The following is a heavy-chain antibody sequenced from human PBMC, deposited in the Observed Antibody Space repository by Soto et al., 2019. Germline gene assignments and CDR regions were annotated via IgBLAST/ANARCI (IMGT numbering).Heavy chain of an antibody. Sequence: QVQLVQSGAEVKKPGSSVRVSCKASGATLNTFINYGITWVLQAPGQGLEWMGGIIPVFGAANHAQKFQDRVTISADKSTRTGNMDLITLTSEGTAVYDGERGAAKEIIVVMYEALENWGQGTMVTVSS. V-gene: IGHV1-69*14. CDR3: ERGAAKEIIVVMYEALEN. J-gene: IGHJ3*02. D-gene: IGHD6-25*01. CDR1: GATLNTFINYG. CDR2: IIPVFGAA.